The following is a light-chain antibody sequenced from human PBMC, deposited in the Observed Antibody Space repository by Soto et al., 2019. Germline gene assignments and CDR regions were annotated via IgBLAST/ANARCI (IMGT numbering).Light chain of an antibody. CDR2: KAS. V-gene: IGKV1-5*03. CDR1: QTISSW. J-gene: IGKJ1*01. Sequence: DIQMTQSPSTLSGSVGDRVTITCRASQTISSWLAWYQQKPGKAPKLLIYKASTLKSGVPSRFSGSGSGTEFTLTISRLQLDDFATYYCQHYNSYSDAFGQGTKVELK. CDR3: QHYNSYSDA.